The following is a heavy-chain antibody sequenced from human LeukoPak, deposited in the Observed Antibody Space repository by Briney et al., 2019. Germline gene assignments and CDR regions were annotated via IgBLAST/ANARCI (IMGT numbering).Heavy chain of an antibody. CDR3: AKKGGSGNLVYFDY. CDR1: GDSISGSY. D-gene: IGHD3-10*01. Sequence: SETLSLTCTVSGDSISGSYWSWIRQPPGQGLEYIGYIYSSGTTNYNPSLKSRFTISVDTSRNQLFLKLTSATAADTAVYFCAKKGGSGNLVYFDYWGQGALVTVSS. J-gene: IGHJ4*02. CDR2: IYSSGTT. V-gene: IGHV4-4*09.